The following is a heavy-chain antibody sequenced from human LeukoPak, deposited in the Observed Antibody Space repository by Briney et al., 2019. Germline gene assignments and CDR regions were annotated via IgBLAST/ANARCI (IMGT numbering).Heavy chain of an antibody. CDR3: ARALVSGLTYYYDSSGYAFGY. V-gene: IGHV3-21*01. J-gene: IGHJ4*02. CDR1: GFTFSSYS. D-gene: IGHD3-22*01. Sequence: GGSLRLSCAASGFTFSSYSMNWVRQAPGKGLEWVSSISSSSSYIYYADSVKGRFTISRDNARNPLYLQMNSLRAEDTAVYYCARALVSGLTYYYDSSGYAFGYWGQGTLVTVSS. CDR2: ISSSSSYI.